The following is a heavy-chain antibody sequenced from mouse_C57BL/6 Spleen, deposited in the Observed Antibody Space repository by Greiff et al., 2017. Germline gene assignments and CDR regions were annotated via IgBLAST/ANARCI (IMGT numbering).Heavy chain of an antibody. V-gene: IGHV1-53*01. Sequence: QVQLQQPGTELVKPGASVKLSCKASGYTFTSYWLHWVKQRPGQGLEWIGNINPGNGGTNYHEKFKSKATLTVDKAYSTAYMHLSSPTAEDSAVYYGARSPFAMDYWGQGTSVTVSS. CDR3: ARSPFAMDY. J-gene: IGHJ4*01. CDR1: GYTFTSYW. CDR2: INPGNGGT.